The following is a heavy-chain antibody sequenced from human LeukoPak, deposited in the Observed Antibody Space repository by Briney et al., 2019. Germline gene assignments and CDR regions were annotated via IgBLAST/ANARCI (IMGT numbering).Heavy chain of an antibody. Sequence: PSETLXXXXXVXGGSISSSSXYWGWIRQPPGTGLEWIGSIYYSGRTYYNPSLKRRVTISVDTSKTQFSLKLSSVTAADTAVYYCARDSTVVTRVFDYWGQGTLVTVSS. CDR3: ARDSTVVTRVFDY. J-gene: IGHJ4*02. D-gene: IGHD4-23*01. V-gene: IGHV4-39*01. CDR1: GGSISSSSXY. CDR2: IYYSGRT.